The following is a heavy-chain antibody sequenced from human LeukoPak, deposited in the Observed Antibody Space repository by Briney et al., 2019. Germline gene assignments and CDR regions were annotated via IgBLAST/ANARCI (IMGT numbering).Heavy chain of an antibody. CDR3: ARLRRYYYDSSGYYWDVYYYYYGMDV. V-gene: IGHV4-34*01. D-gene: IGHD3-22*01. CDR1: GGSMNTYF. Sequence: SETLSLTCTVSGGSMNTYFWSWIRQPPGKGLEWIGEINHSGSTNYNPSLKSRVTISVDTSKNQFSLKLSSVTAADTAVYYCARLRRYYYDSSGYYWDVYYYYYGMDVWGQGTTVTVSS. J-gene: IGHJ6*02. CDR2: INHSGST.